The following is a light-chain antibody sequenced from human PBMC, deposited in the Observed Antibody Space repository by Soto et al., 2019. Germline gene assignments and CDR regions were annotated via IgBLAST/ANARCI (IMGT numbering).Light chain of an antibody. CDR2: EVN. V-gene: IGLV2-14*01. J-gene: IGLJ1*01. CDR1: STDVGGYNY. CDR3: GSYTSTDTPFV. Sequence: QSVLAQPSSVSGSPGQSITISCTGTSTDVGGYNYVSWYQHHPGKGPKLIIYEVNNRPSGVSDRFSGSKSGNKASLTISKPEAEDESDYYCGSYTSTDTPFVFGTGNKVTVL.